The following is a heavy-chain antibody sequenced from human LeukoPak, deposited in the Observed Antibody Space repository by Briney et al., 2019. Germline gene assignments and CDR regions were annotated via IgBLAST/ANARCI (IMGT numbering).Heavy chain of an antibody. CDR1: GFTFNRHW. CDR3: ARAGKERTAAGGNWFDP. Sequence: GGSLRLSCAASGFTFNRHWMTWVRQAPGKGLEWIANVNPDMSEKNYVESVKGRFTISRDKVKNSLYLQMNSLRAEDTAVYYCARAGKERTAAGGNWFDPWGQGTLVTVSS. J-gene: IGHJ5*02. D-gene: IGHD6-13*01. CDR2: VNPDMSEK. V-gene: IGHV3-7*01.